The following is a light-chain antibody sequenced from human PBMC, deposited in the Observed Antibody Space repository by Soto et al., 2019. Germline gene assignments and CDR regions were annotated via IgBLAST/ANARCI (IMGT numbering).Light chain of an antibody. CDR2: EVS. J-gene: IGLJ1*01. V-gene: IGLV2-14*01. CDR3: SSYTSSSTYV. Sequence: QSVLTQPASVSGSPGQSITISCTGTSSDVGGYNYVSWYQQHPGKAPKLMIYEVSNRPSGVSNRFSGSTSGNTASLTISGLQAKDEADDYCSSYTSSSTYVFGSGTNVTV. CDR1: SSDVGGYNY.